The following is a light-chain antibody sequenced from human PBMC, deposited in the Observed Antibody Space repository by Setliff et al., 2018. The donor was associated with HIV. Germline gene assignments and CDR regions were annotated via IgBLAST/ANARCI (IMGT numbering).Light chain of an antibody. V-gene: IGLV2-14*01. CDR1: SRDVGGYNY. Sequence: QSALTQPASVSGSPGQSITISCTGTSRDVGGYNYVSWYQQHPGKAPKLIIYEVRNRPSGVSSRFSGSKSGNTASLTISGLQTEDEADCYCSSYAITNTLPFGTGTKVTVL. CDR2: EVR. J-gene: IGLJ1*01. CDR3: SSYAITNTLP.